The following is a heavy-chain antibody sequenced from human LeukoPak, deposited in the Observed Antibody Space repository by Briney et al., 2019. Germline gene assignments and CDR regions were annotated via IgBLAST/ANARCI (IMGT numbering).Heavy chain of an antibody. Sequence: SETLSLTCAVSARSFRTYFWTWIRQLPGKGLEWIGETTYSENTSYNPSLKSRVTISVDTSKNQFSLKLTSVTAADTGPYYCARGGFYGSGRSTDYWGQGTLVTVSS. V-gene: IGHV4-34*01. CDR2: TTYSENT. J-gene: IGHJ4*02. CDR3: ARGGFYGSGRSTDY. CDR1: ARSFRTYF. D-gene: IGHD3-10*01.